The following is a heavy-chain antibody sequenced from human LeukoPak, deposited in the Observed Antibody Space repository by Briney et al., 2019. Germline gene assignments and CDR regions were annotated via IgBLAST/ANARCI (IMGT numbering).Heavy chain of an antibody. V-gene: IGHV4-59*01. Sequence: SETLSLTCTVSGGSINFYYWSWIRQPPGKGLEWIGYIFYTGTTNYNPSLKSRVTISVDTSKNQLSLKLSSVTAADTAVYYCARRPNWGSGYFDYWGQGTLVTVSS. D-gene: IGHD7-27*01. CDR3: ARRPNWGSGYFDY. CDR1: GGSINFYY. CDR2: IFYTGTT. J-gene: IGHJ4*02.